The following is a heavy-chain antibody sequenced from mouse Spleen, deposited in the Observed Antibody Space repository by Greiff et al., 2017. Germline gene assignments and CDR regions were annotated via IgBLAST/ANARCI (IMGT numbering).Heavy chain of an antibody. CDR2: IDPSDSYT. V-gene: IGHV1-69*02. CDR3: ARWLPLYAMDY. D-gene: IGHD2-2*01. CDR1: GYTFTSYW. Sequence: LQESGAELARPGASVKMSCKASGYTFTSYWMHWVKQRPGQGLEWIGEIDPSDSYTNYNQKFKGKATLTVDKSSSTAYMQLSSLTSEDSAVYYCARWLPLYAMDYWGQGTSVTVSS. J-gene: IGHJ4*01.